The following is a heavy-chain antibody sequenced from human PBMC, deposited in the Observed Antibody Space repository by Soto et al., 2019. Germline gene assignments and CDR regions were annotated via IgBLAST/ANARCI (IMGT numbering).Heavy chain of an antibody. CDR2: IWYDGSNK. CDR1: GFTFSSYG. Sequence: QVQLVESGGGVVQPGRSLRLSCAASGFTFSSYGMHWVRQAPGKGLEWVAVIWYDGSNKYYADSVKGRFTISRDNSKNTLYLQMNSLRAEDTAVYYCARSNPSSYYFDYWGQGTLVTVSS. CDR3: ARSNPSSYYFDY. J-gene: IGHJ4*02. V-gene: IGHV3-33*01.